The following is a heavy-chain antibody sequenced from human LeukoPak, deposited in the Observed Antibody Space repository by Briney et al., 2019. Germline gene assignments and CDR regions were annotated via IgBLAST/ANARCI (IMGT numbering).Heavy chain of an antibody. V-gene: IGHV4-34*01. Sequence: SETLSLTCAVYGGSFSGDYWSWIRQAPGKGLEWIGEINHSGSTNYNPSLKSRVIISVDTSKNQFSLKLSSVTAADTAVYYCARAGAAGWYYYYYYMDVWGKGTTVTVSS. CDR2: INHSGST. CDR1: GGSFSGDY. CDR3: ARAGAAGWYYYYYYMDV. D-gene: IGHD6-13*01. J-gene: IGHJ6*03.